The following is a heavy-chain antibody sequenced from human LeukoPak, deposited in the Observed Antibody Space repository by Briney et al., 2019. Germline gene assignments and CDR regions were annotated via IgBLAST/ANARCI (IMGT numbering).Heavy chain of an antibody. V-gene: IGHV4-34*01. CDR2: INHSGST. CDR1: GGSFSGYY. J-gene: IGHJ4*02. CDR3: ARRRYSSSCRDY. Sequence: SETLSLTCAVYGGSFSGYYWSWIRQPPGKGLEWIGEINHSGSTNYNPSLKSRVTISVDTSKKQFSLKLSSVTAADTAVYYCARRRYSSSCRDYWGQGTLVTVSS. D-gene: IGHD6-13*01.